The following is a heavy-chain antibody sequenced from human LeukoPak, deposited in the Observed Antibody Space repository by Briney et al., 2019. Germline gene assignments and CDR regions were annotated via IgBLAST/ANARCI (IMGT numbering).Heavy chain of an antibody. J-gene: IGHJ4*02. D-gene: IGHD6-19*01. CDR1: GGSISNYY. V-gene: IGHV4-59*01. CDR2: IYYSGST. Sequence: PSETLSLTCTVSGGSISNYYWSWIRQPPGKGLEWIGYIYYSGSTNYNPSLKSRVTISIDTSKNQFSLNLSSVTAADTAVYYCARDRESGWFDYWGQGTLVTVSS. CDR3: ARDRESGWFDY.